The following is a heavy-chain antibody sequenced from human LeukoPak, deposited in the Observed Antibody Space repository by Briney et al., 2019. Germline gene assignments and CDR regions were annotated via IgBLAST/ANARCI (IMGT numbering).Heavy chain of an antibody. V-gene: IGHV1-2*02. CDR1: GYTFTDYF. J-gene: IGHJ5*02. D-gene: IGHD3-10*01. CDR3: ARSRGAAGDWFDA. CDR2: LNPNSGAT. Sequence: ASVKVSCKASGYTFTDYFMHWVRQAPGQGLEWMGWLNPNSGATKYAQKFQGRVTMTRDTSISTAYMELSSLTSDDTAVFFCARSRGAAGDWFDAWGQGTLVTVSS.